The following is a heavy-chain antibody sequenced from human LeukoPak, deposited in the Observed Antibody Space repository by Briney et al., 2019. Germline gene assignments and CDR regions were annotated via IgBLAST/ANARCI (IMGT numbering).Heavy chain of an antibody. V-gene: IGHV1-18*01. D-gene: IGHD5-12*01. CDR3: ARGPKGGSDY. CDR1: GYNFTTYG. Sequence: ASVKVSCKASGYNFTTYGITWVRQAPGQGLEWMAWINANNGYTKYAEKVQGRVTVTTDTSTTTAYMDLTSLTSDDTGVYYCARGPKGGSDYWGQGTPVIVSS. J-gene: IGHJ4*02. CDR2: INANNGYT.